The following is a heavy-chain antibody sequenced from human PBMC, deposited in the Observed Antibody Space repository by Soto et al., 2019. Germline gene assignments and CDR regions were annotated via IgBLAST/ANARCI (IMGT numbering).Heavy chain of an antibody. J-gene: IGHJ3*02. CDR3: ARVRIAVAGTDAFDI. Sequence: EVQLVESGGGLVQPGGSLRLSCAASGFTFSSYSMNWVRQAPGKGLEWVSYISSSSSTIYYADSVKGRFTISRDNAKNSLYLQMNSLRAEDTALYYCARVRIAVAGTDAFDIWGQGTMVTVSS. CDR2: ISSSSSTI. D-gene: IGHD6-19*01. CDR1: GFTFSSYS. V-gene: IGHV3-48*01.